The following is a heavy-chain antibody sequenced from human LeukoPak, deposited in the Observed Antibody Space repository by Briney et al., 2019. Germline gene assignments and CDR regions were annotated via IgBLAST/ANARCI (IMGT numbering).Heavy chain of an antibody. CDR2: IYYSGST. CDR1: GVSISIYY. V-gene: IGHV4-59*01. CDR3: ARVLYDSSGYYFAY. Sequence: AETLSLTCTVSGVSISIYYWSWIRQPPGEGLEWIGYIYYSGSTNYNPSLKSRVTISVDTSKNQFSLKLSSVTAADTAVYYCARVLYDSSGYYFAYWGQGTLVTVSS. J-gene: IGHJ4*02. D-gene: IGHD3-22*01.